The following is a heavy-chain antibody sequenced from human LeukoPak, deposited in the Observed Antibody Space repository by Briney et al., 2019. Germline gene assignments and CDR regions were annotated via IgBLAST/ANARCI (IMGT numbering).Heavy chain of an antibody. CDR2: IKGKSDGATT. CDR3: TTVSGYSYGYYRY. CDR1: GFIFSDAW. V-gene: IGHV3-15*01. J-gene: IGHJ4*02. D-gene: IGHD5-18*01. Sequence: GGSLRLSCAASGFIFSDAWMSWVRQAPGKGLERVGRIKGKSDGATTDYAAPVKGRFTISRDDSKNTLHLQMNSLKSEDTAVYYCTTVSGYSYGYYRYWGQGTLVTVSS.